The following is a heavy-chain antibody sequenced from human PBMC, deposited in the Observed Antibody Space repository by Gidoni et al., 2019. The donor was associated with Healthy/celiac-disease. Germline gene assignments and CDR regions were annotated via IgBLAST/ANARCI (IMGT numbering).Heavy chain of an antibody. D-gene: IGHD1-26*01. CDR2: IFSNDEK. J-gene: IGHJ5*02. Sequence: QVTLKESVPVLVKPTATLTLTCTVSWFPLRNPRLGVSWIRQPPGKALEWLAHIFSNDEKSYSTSLKSRLTISKDTSKSQVVLTMTNMDPVDTATYYCARRWELLRGDNWFDPWGQGTLVTVSS. V-gene: IGHV2-26*01. CDR1: WFPLRNPRLG. CDR3: ARRWELLRGDNWFDP.